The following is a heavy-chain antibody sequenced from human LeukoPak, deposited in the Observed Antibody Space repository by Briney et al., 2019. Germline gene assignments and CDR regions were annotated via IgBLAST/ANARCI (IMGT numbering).Heavy chain of an antibody. CDR1: GFTFSSYA. CDR2: ISGSGGST. Sequence: GGSLRLSCVASGFTFSSYAMSWVRQAPGKGLEWVSAISGSGGSTYYADSVKGRFTISRDNSKNTLYLQMNSLRAEDTAVYYCAKAKDSSGYNDYWGQGTLVTVSS. V-gene: IGHV3-23*01. CDR3: AKAKDSSGYNDY. J-gene: IGHJ4*02. D-gene: IGHD3-22*01.